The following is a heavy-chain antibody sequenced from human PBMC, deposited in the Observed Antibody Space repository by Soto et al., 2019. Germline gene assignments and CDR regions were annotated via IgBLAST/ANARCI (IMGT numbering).Heavy chain of an antibody. Sequence: GASVKVSCKASGYTFTSDYMHWVRQAPGQGLEWMARINPSGGSTIYSQNFQGRFSVTRDTSTSTVYMELSSLRSEDTAVYYCAREVFVGVRATANWGKGSLVSV. CDR1: GYTFTSDY. J-gene: IGHJ1*01. CDR3: AREVFVGVRATAN. D-gene: IGHD1-26*01. CDR2: INPSGGST. V-gene: IGHV1-46*01.